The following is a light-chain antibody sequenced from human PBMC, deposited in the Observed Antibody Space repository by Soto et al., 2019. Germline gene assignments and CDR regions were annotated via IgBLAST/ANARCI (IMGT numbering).Light chain of an antibody. CDR2: EVV. J-gene: IGLJ1*01. V-gene: IGLV2-8*01. CDR3: KSYAGSNTYV. Sequence: GTKSDIGVYDFVSWYQHHPGKAPRLIIYEVVQRPSGVPDRFSGSKSGNTASLTVSGLQAADEADYFCKSYAGSNTYVFGSGTKATV. CDR1: KSDIGVYDF.